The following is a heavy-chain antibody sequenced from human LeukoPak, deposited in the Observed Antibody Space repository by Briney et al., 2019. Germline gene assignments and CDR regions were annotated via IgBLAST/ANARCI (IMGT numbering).Heavy chain of an antibody. CDR1: GGTFSSYA. J-gene: IGHJ5*02. CDR2: INPNSGGT. V-gene: IGHV1-2*02. CDR3: AREWYSSSQNWFDP. D-gene: IGHD6-13*01. Sequence: ASVKVSCKASGGTFSSYAISWVRQAPGQGLEWMGWINPNSGGTNYAQKFQGRVIMTRDTSISTAYMELSRLRSDDTAVYYCAREWYSSSQNWFDPWGQGTLVTVSS.